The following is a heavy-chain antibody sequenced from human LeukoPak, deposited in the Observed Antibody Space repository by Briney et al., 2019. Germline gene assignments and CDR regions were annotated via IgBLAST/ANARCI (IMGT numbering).Heavy chain of an antibody. V-gene: IGHV3-21*01. D-gene: IGHD2-21*02. Sequence: GGSLRLSCAVSGFTFSSYNMNWVRQAPGKGLEWVSSITSSSRYIYYADSVKGRFTISRDNAKSSLYLQMNSLRAEDTAVYYCARGTTALMDVWGKGTTVTVSS. CDR2: ITSSSRYI. CDR3: ARGTTALMDV. J-gene: IGHJ6*03. CDR1: GFTFSSYN.